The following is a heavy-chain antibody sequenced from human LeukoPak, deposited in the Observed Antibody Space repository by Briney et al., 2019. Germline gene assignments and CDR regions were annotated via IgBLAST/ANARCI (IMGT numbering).Heavy chain of an antibody. CDR1: GYTFIAYY. J-gene: IGHJ1*01. Sequence: ASVKVSCRASGYTFIAYYMHWVRQAPGQGLEWMGWINPSSGGTNYAQKFQGRVTMTRDTSISTAYMELSELRSDDTAVYFCARGYYDSSDYEYFQHWGQGTLVTVSS. D-gene: IGHD3-22*01. CDR3: ARGYYDSSDYEYFQH. CDR2: INPSSGGT. V-gene: IGHV1-2*02.